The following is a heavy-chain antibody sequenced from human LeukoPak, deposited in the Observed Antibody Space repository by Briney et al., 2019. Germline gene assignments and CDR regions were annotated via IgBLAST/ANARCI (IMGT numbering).Heavy chain of an antibody. CDR2: ISGSGCST. CDR3: AKPSARAIFGVVRINWFDP. Sequence: GGSLRLSRAACGFTFSSYAMRWVRQATGRELDWVSAISGSGCSTYDADSVKGRYTISRDNSKNALCLQMNSLRAEDTAVYYCAKPSARAIFGVVRINWFDPWGQGTLVTVSS. CDR1: GFTFSSYA. D-gene: IGHD3-3*01. J-gene: IGHJ5*02. V-gene: IGHV3-23*01.